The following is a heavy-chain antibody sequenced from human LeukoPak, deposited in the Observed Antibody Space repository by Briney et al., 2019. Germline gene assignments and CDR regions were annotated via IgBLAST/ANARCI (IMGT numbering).Heavy chain of an antibody. Sequence: GGSLRLSCAASGFTFSSNYRNWVRQAPGKGLEWVSVIYGGGNIYYADSVKGRFTISRDNSKNTLYLQMNSLRAEDTAVYYCARGAGYNYPYYFDYWGQGTLVTVSS. CDR1: GFTFSSNY. CDR2: IYGGGNI. V-gene: IGHV3-53*01. CDR3: ARGAGYNYPYYFDY. D-gene: IGHD5-24*01. J-gene: IGHJ4*02.